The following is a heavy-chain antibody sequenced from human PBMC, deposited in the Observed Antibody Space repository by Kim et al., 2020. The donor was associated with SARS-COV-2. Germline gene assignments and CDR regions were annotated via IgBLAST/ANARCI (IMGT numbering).Heavy chain of an antibody. CDR1: GYTFINYW. V-gene: IGHV5-10-1*01. J-gene: IGHJ4*02. CDR3: ASMGMIIEGSGDY. CDR2: IDPSDSST. Sequence: GESLKISCKGSGYTFINYWINWVRHVPGKGLEWMVKIDPSDSSTHYSPSFQGHVTMSVDASISTAYLEWSGLKASDSATYYCASMGMIIEGSGDYWGQGTLITVSS. D-gene: IGHD3-22*01.